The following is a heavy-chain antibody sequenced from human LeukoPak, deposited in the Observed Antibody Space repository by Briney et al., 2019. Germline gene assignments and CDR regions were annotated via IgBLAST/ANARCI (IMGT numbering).Heavy chain of an antibody. CDR1: GGSISSGSYY. J-gene: IGHJ4*02. D-gene: IGHD2-2*01. CDR3: ARDIHCSSTSCYDY. CDR2: IYTSGST. Sequence: SETLSLTCTVSGGSISSGSYYWSWIRQPAGKGLEWIGRIYTSGSTNYNPSLKSRVTISVDTSKNQFSLKLSSVTAADTAVYYCARDIHCSSTSCYDYWGQGTLVTVSS. V-gene: IGHV4-61*02.